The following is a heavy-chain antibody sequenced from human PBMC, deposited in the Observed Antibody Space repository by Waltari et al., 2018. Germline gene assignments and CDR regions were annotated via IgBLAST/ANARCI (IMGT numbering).Heavy chain of an antibody. J-gene: IGHJ3*02. CDR1: GFTFSSDA. D-gene: IGHD6-19*01. Sequence: EVQLLESGGGLVQPGGSLRLSCAASGFTFSSDAMSWVRQPPGKGMEWVSAISGSGGSTYYADSVKVRFTISRDNSKNTLYLQMNSLRAEDTAVYYCAKDAVAGLDGAFDIWGQGTMVTVSS. CDR2: ISGSGGST. V-gene: IGHV3-23*01. CDR3: AKDAVAGLDGAFDI.